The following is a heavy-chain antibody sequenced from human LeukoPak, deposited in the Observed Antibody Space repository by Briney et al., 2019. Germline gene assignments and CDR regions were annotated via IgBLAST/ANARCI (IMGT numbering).Heavy chain of an antibody. D-gene: IGHD3-22*01. CDR2: ISSSGGDI. CDR3: AREWRYYDSSGYYDY. V-gene: IGHV3-21*01. J-gene: IGHJ4*02. Sequence: GGSLRLSCAAPGFSFSTYSMNWVRQAPGKGPEWVSSISSSGGDIYYGDSVKGRFTISRDNAKNSLYLQMNSLRAEDTAVYYCAREWRYYDSSGYYDYWGQGTLVTVSS. CDR1: GFSFSTYS.